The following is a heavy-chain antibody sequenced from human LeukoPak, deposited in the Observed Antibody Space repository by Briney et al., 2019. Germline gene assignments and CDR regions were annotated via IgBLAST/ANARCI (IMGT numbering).Heavy chain of an antibody. CDR3: ARYYYGSGSYYNSDGMDV. D-gene: IGHD3-10*01. J-gene: IGHJ6*04. CDR2: ISAYYGNT. Sequence: ASVKVSCKASGYAFTSYGISWVRQAPGQGLEWMGWISAYYGNTNYAQKLQGRVTMTTDTSTSTAYMELRSLRSDDTAVYYCARYYYGSGSYYNSDGMDVWGKGTTVTVSS. CDR1: GYAFTSYG. V-gene: IGHV1-18*04.